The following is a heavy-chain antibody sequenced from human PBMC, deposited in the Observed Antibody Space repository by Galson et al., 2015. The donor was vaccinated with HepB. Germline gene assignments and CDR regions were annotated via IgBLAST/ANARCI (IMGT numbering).Heavy chain of an antibody. V-gene: IGHV3-23*01. Sequence: SLRLSCATSGFTFSSYAMNWVRQAPGKGVEWVSTISGIIDSTYYADSVKGRFTISRDNSKNTLHLQMNSLRAEDTAVYYCARDDGYTALDIWGRGTMVSVSS. J-gene: IGHJ3*02. D-gene: IGHD5-24*01. CDR1: GFTFSSYA. CDR3: ARDDGYTALDI. CDR2: ISGIIDST.